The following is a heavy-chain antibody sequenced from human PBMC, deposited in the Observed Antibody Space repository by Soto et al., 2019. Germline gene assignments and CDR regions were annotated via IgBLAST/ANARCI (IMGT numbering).Heavy chain of an antibody. D-gene: IGHD3-10*01. Sequence: LSLTCTVSGGSISSYYWSWIRQPPGKGLEWIGYIYYSGSTNYNPSLKSRVTISVDTSKNQFSLKLSSVTAADTAVYYCAASTITMVRGVIAYYFDYWGQGTLVTVSS. CDR2: IYYSGST. CDR1: GGSISSYY. V-gene: IGHV4-59*01. CDR3: AASTITMVRGVIAYYFDY. J-gene: IGHJ4*02.